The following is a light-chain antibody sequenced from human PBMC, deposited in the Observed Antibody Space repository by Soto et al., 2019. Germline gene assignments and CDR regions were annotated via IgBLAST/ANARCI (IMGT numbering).Light chain of an antibody. CDR3: QQRSRWPLT. CDR2: DAS. J-gene: IGKJ4*01. V-gene: IGKV3-11*01. CDR1: QRITTY. Sequence: VFMQCSATRCLWPGERASLSRRASQRITTYLAWYQQKPGQAPRLLIYDASNRATGIPARFSGSGSGTDHTLTICSLEPEAFAFYYCQQRSRWPLTFAGGTKVDIK.